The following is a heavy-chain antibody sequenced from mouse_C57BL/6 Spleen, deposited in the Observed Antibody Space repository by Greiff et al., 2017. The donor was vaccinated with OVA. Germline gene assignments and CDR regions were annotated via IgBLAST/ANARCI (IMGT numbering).Heavy chain of an antibody. J-gene: IGHJ2*01. Sequence: ESGPGLVKPSQSLSLTCSVTGYSITSGYYWNWIRQFPGNKLEWMGYISYDGSNNYNPSLKNRISITRDTSKNQFFLKLNSVTTEDTATYYCAREEDWDYFDYWGQGTTLTVSS. V-gene: IGHV3-6*01. CDR1: GYSITSGYY. CDR3: AREEDWDYFDY. CDR2: ISYDGSN. D-gene: IGHD4-1*01.